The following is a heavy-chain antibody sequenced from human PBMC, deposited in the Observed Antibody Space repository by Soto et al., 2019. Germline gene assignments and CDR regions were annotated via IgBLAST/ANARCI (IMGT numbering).Heavy chain of an antibody. CDR2: ISYDGSNK. CDR1: GFTFSSYG. V-gene: IGHV3-30*18. Sequence: QVQLVESGGGVVQPGRSLRLSCAASGFTFSSYGMHWVRQAPGKGLEWVAVISYDGSNKYYADSVKGRFTISRDNSKNTLYLQMNSLRAEDTAVYYCAKDRNNGGWYRVLGYWGQGTLVTVSS. D-gene: IGHD6-19*01. CDR3: AKDRNNGGWYRVLGY. J-gene: IGHJ4*02.